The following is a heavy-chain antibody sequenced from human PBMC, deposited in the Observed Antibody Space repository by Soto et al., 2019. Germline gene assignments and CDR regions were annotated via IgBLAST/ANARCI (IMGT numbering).Heavy chain of an antibody. CDR3: ARALGDIVLVPAAAYYYYYYGMDV. CDR2: ISYDGSNK. J-gene: IGHJ6*02. D-gene: IGHD2-2*01. V-gene: IGHV3-30-3*01. Sequence: QVQLVESGGGVVQPGRSLRLSCAASGFTFSSYAMHWVRQAPGKGLEWVAVISYDGSNKYYADSVKGRFTISRDNSKNTLYLQMNSLRAEDTAVYYCARALGDIVLVPAAAYYYYYYGMDVWGQGTTVTVSS. CDR1: GFTFSSYA.